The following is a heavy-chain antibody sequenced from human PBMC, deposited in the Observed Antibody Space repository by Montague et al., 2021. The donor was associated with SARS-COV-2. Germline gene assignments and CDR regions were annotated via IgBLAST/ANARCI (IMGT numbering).Heavy chain of an antibody. CDR1: GGSISSGSYY. Sequence: TLSLTCTVSGGSISSGSYYWSWIRQPARKGLEWIGRISISGSTNYNPSLKSRVTISVDTPKNQFSLKLSSVTAADTAVYYCAREIAVAGLFDYWGQGTLVTVSS. CDR3: AREIAVAGLFDY. D-gene: IGHD6-19*01. V-gene: IGHV4-61*02. CDR2: ISISGST. J-gene: IGHJ4*02.